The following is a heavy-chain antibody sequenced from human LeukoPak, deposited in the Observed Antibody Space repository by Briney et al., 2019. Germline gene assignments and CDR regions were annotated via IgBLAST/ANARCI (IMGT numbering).Heavy chain of an antibody. J-gene: IGHJ4*02. CDR3: ASSYGDFVDY. V-gene: IGHV4-34*01. CDR2: INHSGST. Sequence: SETLSLTCTVSGGSISGYYWSWIRQPPGKGLEWIGEINHSGSTDYNPSLKSRVTISVDTSKNQFSLKLSSVTAADTAVYYCASSYGDFVDYWGQGTLVTVSS. CDR1: GGSISGYY. D-gene: IGHD4-17*01.